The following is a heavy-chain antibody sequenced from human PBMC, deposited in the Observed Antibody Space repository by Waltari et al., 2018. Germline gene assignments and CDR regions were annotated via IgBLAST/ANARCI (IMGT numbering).Heavy chain of an antibody. Sequence: QVQLMESGGAVVQPGWSLRLSCAASGFNFSALASPWVRQAPGKGLDWVAVISFEGTNGYYEDSVKGRFTISRDNSMRTVYLQMNSLRPEDTAVYYCAKNFGVGAPEATLDFWGPGTMVTVSS. CDR2: ISFEGTNG. D-gene: IGHD3-3*01. V-gene: IGHV3-30-3*02. CDR3: AKNFGVGAPEATLDF. J-gene: IGHJ3*01. CDR1: GFNFSALA.